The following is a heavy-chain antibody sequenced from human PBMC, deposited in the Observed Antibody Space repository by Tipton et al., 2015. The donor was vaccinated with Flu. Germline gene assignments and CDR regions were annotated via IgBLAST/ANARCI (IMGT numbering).Heavy chain of an antibody. D-gene: IGHD2-2*01. CDR2: IYPGDSDT. CDR3: ARQDVVVPAATSPGGMDV. J-gene: IGHJ6*02. CDR1: GYSFTSYW. Sequence: QLVQSGPEVKKPGESLKISCKGSGYSFTSYWIGWVRQMPGKGLEWMGIIYPGDSDTRYSPSFQGQVTISADKSISTAYLQWSSLKASDTAMYYCARQDVVVPAATSPGGMDVWGQGTTVTVSS. V-gene: IGHV5-51*01.